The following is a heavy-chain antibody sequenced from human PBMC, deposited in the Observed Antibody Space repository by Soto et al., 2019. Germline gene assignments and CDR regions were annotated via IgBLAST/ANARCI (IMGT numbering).Heavy chain of an antibody. Sequence: SQKRSGEGCVDRVSRYWSARDHQKTGKRLKWMGILHPANSDARYSPSFQGHVTISADKSIRTAYLQWSILQASDTAMYFCVRNTGARYYNSTNDSFGYWGNGSLVTVFS. CDR3: VRNTGARYYNSTNDSFGY. V-gene: IGHV5-51*07. J-gene: IGHJ1*01. CDR1: VDRVSRYW. CDR2: LHPANSDA. D-gene: IGHD3-9*01.